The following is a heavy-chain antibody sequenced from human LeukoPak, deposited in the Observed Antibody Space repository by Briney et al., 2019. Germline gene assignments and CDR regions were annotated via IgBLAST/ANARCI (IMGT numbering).Heavy chain of an antibody. J-gene: IGHJ4*02. Sequence: ASVKVSCKASGYTFTSYGISWVRQAPGQGLEWMGWISAYNGNTNYAQKLQGRVTMTTDTSTSTAYMDLRSLRSDDTAVYYCARDRVYDSSGSPRPFDYWGQGTLVTVSS. V-gene: IGHV1-18*01. D-gene: IGHD3-22*01. CDR3: ARDRVYDSSGSPRPFDY. CDR2: ISAYNGNT. CDR1: GYTFTSYG.